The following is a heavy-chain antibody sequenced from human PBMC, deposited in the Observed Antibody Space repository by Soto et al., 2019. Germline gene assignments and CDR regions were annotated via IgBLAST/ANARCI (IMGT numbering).Heavy chain of an antibody. D-gene: IGHD3-16*01. CDR3: ANLAGWFDP. V-gene: IGHV4-34*01. J-gene: IGHJ5*02. CDR1: GGSFSGYD. Sequence: SETLSLTCSVYGGSFSGYDWSWIRQPPGKWLEWIGEINHSGSTNYNPSLKSRVTISVDTSKNQFSLKLSSVTAADTAVYYCANLAGWFDPWGQGTLVTVSS. CDR2: INHSGST.